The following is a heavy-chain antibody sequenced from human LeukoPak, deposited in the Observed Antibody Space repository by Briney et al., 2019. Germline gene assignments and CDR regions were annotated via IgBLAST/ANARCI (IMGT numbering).Heavy chain of an antibody. CDR1: GFTLSDHD. CDR3: AKTYNYHNNGDDSAYRHLDY. V-gene: IGHV3-72*01. CDR2: TRSKGKNYST. J-gene: IGHJ4*02. D-gene: IGHD3-22*01. Sequence: GGSLRLSCAVSGFTLSDHDMDWVRQSPGKGLDWVGRTRSKGKNYSTQYAASVQGRFTISRDDSNNLLYLQMNSLRAEDTAVYYCAKTYNYHNNGDDSAYRHLDYWGQGTLVTVSS.